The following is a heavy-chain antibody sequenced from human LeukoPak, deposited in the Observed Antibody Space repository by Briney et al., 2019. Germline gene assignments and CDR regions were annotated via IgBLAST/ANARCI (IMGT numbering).Heavy chain of an antibody. CDR3: ARGSSGWYRPNWFDP. D-gene: IGHD6-19*01. V-gene: IGHV4-59*01. Sequence: TSETLSLTCTVSGGSISSYYWSWIRQPPGKGLEWIGYIYYSGSTNYNPSLKSRVTISVDTSKNQFSLKLSSVTAADTAVYYCARGSSGWYRPNWFDPWGQGTLVTVSS. CDR1: GGSISSYY. CDR2: IYYSGST. J-gene: IGHJ5*02.